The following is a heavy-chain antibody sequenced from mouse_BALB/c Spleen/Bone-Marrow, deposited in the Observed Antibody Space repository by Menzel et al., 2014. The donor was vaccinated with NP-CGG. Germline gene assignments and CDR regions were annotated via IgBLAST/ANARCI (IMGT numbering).Heavy chain of an antibody. Sequence: EVKLVESGGGLVQPGGSLKLSCAASGFDFRRYWMSWVRQAPGKGLEWIGEINPNSRTINYTPSLKDKFIISRDNAKNTLYLQMSRVRSADTALYYCARLGDRGWFAYWGQGTLVTVSA. CDR3: ARLGDRGWFAY. D-gene: IGHD3-3*01. CDR2: INPNSRTI. V-gene: IGHV4-1*02. CDR1: GFDFRRYW. J-gene: IGHJ3*01.